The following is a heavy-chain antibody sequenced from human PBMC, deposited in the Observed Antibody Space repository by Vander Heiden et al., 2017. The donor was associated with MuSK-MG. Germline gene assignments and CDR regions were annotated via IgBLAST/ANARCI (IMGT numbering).Heavy chain of an antibody. J-gene: IGHJ2*01. CDR3: AREVGVGGGWYCDL. D-gene: IGHD1-26*01. Sequence: QLVESAASLCRPSGSLRLSCSACWFTVSSNYMSWVRQAPGKARQWVSVIYSGYITYCADSVKGRFTTSIDNSKNPLYLQMNSLRAEDTDVYYCAREVGVGGGWYCDLWGSGTLVTVSS. V-gene: IGHV3-53*02. CDR1: WFTVSSNY. CDR2: IYSGYIT.